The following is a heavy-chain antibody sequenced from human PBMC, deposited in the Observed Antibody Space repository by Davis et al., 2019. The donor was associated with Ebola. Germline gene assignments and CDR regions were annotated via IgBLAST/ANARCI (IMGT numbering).Heavy chain of an antibody. D-gene: IGHD4-17*01. CDR1: GFTFSSYS. Sequence: GGSLRLSCAASGFTFSSYSMNWVRQAPGKGLEWVSSISSSSSYIYYADSVKGRFTISRDNAKNSLYLQMNSLRAEDTAVYYCASTTDYGDYFDYWGQGTPVTVSS. V-gene: IGHV3-21*01. CDR3: ASTTDYGDYFDY. J-gene: IGHJ4*02. CDR2: ISSSSSYI.